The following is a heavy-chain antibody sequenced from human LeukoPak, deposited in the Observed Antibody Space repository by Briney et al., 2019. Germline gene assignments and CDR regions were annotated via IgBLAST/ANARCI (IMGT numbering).Heavy chain of an antibody. V-gene: IGHV1-69*05. CDR3: AREGFGESSGYMDV. Sequence: SVKVSCKASGGTFSSYAIGWVRQAPGQGLEWMGGIIPIFGTANYAQKFQGRVTITTDESTSTAYMELSSLRSEDTAVYYCAREGFGESSGYMDVWGKGTTVTVSS. J-gene: IGHJ6*03. CDR2: IIPIFGTA. D-gene: IGHD3-10*01. CDR1: GGTFSSYA.